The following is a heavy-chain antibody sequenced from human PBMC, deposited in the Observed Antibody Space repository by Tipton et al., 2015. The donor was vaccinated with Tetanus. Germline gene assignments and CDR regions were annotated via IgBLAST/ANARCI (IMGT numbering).Heavy chain of an antibody. CDR2: ISGSGGST. Sequence: SLRLSCAASGFTVSSNYMSWVRQAPGKGLERVSAISGSGGSTYYADSVKGRFTISRDNSKNTLYLQMNSLRAEDTAVYYCANWDTAMVDRDYWGQGTLVTVSS. V-gene: IGHV3-23*01. J-gene: IGHJ4*02. CDR3: ANWDTAMVDRDY. CDR1: GFTVSSNY. D-gene: IGHD5-18*01.